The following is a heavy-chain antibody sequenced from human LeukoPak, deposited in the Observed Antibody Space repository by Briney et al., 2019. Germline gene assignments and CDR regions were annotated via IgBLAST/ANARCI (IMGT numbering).Heavy chain of an antibody. D-gene: IGHD1-1*01. CDR3: ARDRSWNERRYFDY. CDR1: GGSISSGGYY. Sequence: PSQTLSLTCTVSGGSISSGGYYWSWIRQHPGKGLESIGYIYYSGSTYYNPSLKSRVTISVDTSKNQFSLKLSSVTAADTAVYYCARDRSWNERRYFDYWGQGTLVTVSS. CDR2: IYYSGST. V-gene: IGHV4-31*03. J-gene: IGHJ4*02.